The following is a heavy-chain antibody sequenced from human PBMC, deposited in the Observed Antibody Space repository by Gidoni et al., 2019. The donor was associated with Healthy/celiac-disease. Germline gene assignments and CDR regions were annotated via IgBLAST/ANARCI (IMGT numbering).Heavy chain of an antibody. CDR2: ISWNSGSI. CDR1: GFTFDDYA. V-gene: IGHV3-9*01. J-gene: IGHJ4*02. D-gene: IGHD2-15*01. CDR3: AKDIVYCSGGSCYWGEYYFDY. Sequence: TASGFTFDDYAMHWVRHAPGKGLEWVSGISWNSGSIGYADSVKGRFTISRDNAKNSLYLQMNSLRAEDTALYYCAKDIVYCSGGSCYWGEYYFDYWGQGTLVTVSS.